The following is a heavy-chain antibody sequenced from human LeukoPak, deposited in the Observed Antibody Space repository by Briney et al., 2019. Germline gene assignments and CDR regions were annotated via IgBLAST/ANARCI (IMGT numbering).Heavy chain of an antibody. J-gene: IGHJ4*02. V-gene: IGHV4-30-2*01. D-gene: IGHD6-13*01. Sequence: PSQTLSLTCTVSGGSISSGGYYWSWMRQPPGKGLEWIGYIYHSGSTYYNPSLKSRVTISVDRSKNQFSLKLSSVTAADTAVYYCARVGSIAAAFDYWGQGTLVTVSS. CDR1: GGSISSGGYY. CDR3: ARVGSIAAAFDY. CDR2: IYHSGST.